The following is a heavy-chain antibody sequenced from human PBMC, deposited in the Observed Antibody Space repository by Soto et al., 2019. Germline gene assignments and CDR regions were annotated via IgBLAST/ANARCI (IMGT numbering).Heavy chain of an antibody. CDR2: IIPVFGNT. CDR1: GRSFSSDG. D-gene: IGHD3-10*01. Sequence: QLQLEQSGPEVKKPGSSVKVSCKASGRSFSSDGVSWVRQAPGQGLEWMGGIIPVFGNTKYVQRFQGRLTITADKSTSTVYMEMSSLSSEDKAVYSCARGQYYSSGSAATSYFFFGIDVWGQGTTVIVSS. CDR3: ARGQYYSSGSAATSYFFFGIDV. J-gene: IGHJ6*02. V-gene: IGHV1-69*06.